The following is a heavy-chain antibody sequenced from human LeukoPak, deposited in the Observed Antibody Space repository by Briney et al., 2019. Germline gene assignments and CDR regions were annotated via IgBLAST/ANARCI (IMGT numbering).Heavy chain of an antibody. CDR3: ARTVIAAAGTWWFDP. V-gene: IGHV4-34*01. Sequence: SETLSLTCAVYGGSFSGYYWSWIRQPPGKGLEWIGEINHSGSTNYNPSLKSRVTISVDTSKNQFSLKLSSVTAADTAVYYCARTVIAAAGTWWFDPWGQGTLVTVSS. J-gene: IGHJ5*02. CDR2: INHSGST. CDR1: GGSFSGYY. D-gene: IGHD6-13*01.